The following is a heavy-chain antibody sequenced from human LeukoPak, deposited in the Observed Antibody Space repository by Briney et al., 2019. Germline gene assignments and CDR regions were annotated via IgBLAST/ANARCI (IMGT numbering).Heavy chain of an antibody. D-gene: IGHD3-22*01. Sequence: SQTLSLTCAISGDSFSSNSAAWNWIRQSPSRGLEWLGRTYYRSKWYNDYAVSVKSRITINPDTSKNQFSLQLNSVTPEDTAVYYCARDLAYASSGYYYVFDYWGQGTLVTVSS. CDR2: TYYRSKWYN. V-gene: IGHV6-1*01. CDR1: GDSFSSNSAA. CDR3: ARDLAYASSGYYYVFDY. J-gene: IGHJ4*02.